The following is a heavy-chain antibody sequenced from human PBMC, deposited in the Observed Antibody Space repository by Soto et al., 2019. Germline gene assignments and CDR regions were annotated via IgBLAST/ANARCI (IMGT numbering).Heavy chain of an antibody. CDR3: ARGGSVLLWFGDARGAFGI. D-gene: IGHD3-10*01. CDR2: ISSSSSYI. J-gene: IGHJ3*02. V-gene: IGHV3-21*01. CDR1: RFTFSGYS. Sequence: PGGSLRLSCAASRFTFSGYSMHWVRLSPGNRLECVSSISSSSSYIYYADSVKGRFTLSRDNAKTSLYLRMNSLRAEDTAVYYCARGGSVLLWFGDARGAFGICRKGKM.